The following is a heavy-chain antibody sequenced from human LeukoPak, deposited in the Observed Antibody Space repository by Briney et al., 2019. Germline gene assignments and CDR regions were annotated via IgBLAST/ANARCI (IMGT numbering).Heavy chain of an antibody. J-gene: IGHJ4*02. Sequence: PGGSLRLSCAASGFTFSTYGMHWVRQAPGKGLEWVAVIWSDGSNKYYADSVKGRFTISRDNSKNTLYLQMNSLRAEHTAVYYCARRRYSVYDFDYWGQGTLVTVSS. D-gene: IGHD5/OR15-5a*01. V-gene: IGHV3-33*01. CDR2: IWSDGSNK. CDR1: GFTFSTYG. CDR3: ARRRYSVYDFDY.